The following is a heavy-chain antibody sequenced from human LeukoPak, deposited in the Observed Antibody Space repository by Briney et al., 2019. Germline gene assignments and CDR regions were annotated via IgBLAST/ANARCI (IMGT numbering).Heavy chain of an antibody. D-gene: IGHD6-19*01. CDR3: ARDSVAGSLTFDY. Sequence: PGGSLRLSCAASGFTFSSYAMSWVRQAPGKGLEWVSAISGSGGSTYYADSVKGRFTISRDNSKNTLYLRMNSLRAEDTAVYYCARDSVAGSLTFDYWGQGTLVTVSS. CDR1: GFTFSSYA. V-gene: IGHV3-23*01. J-gene: IGHJ4*02. CDR2: ISGSGGST.